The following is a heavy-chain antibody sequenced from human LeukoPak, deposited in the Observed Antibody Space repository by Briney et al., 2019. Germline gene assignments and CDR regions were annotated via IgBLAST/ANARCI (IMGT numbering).Heavy chain of an antibody. V-gene: IGHV1-69*06. D-gene: IGHD4-17*01. CDR1: GYTFTSYG. Sequence: ASVKVSCKASGYTFTSYGISWVRQAPGQGLEWMGGIIPIFGTANYAQKFQGRVTITADKSTSTAYMELSSLRSEDTAVYYCARGPEYGDYNYYYYYMDVWGKGTTVTVSS. CDR2: IIPIFGTA. J-gene: IGHJ6*03. CDR3: ARGPEYGDYNYYYYYMDV.